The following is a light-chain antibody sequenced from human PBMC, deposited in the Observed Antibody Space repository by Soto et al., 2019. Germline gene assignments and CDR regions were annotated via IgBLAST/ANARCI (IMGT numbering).Light chain of an antibody. J-gene: IGKJ1*01. CDR1: QSISIW. V-gene: IGKV1-5*03. CDR3: QPMRT. Sequence: DIQMTQSPSTLSASVGDRVTITCRASQSISIWLAWYQQKPGKAPKILIYKASSLESGVPSRFSGSGSGTEFTLTISCLQYDDFGTYYCQPMRTFGQGTKVDIK. CDR2: KAS.